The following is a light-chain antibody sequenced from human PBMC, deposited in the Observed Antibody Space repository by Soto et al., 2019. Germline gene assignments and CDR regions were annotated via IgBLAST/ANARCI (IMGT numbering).Light chain of an antibody. CDR1: SSDVGAFDY. Sequence: QSALTQPPSASGSPGQSVTISCTGTSSDVGAFDYVSWYQQYPGEAPKLLVYDVNKRRSGVPDRFSGSKSGNTASLTVSGLQAEDEADFYCSSYAGNNIFVFGTGTKVTVL. CDR2: DVN. J-gene: IGLJ1*01. CDR3: SSYAGNNIFV. V-gene: IGLV2-8*01.